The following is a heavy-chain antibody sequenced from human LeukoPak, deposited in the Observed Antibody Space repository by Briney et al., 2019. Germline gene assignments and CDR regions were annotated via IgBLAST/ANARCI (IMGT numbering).Heavy chain of an antibody. CDR3: ARDGPGAYDSSGYYRSDAFDI. CDR1: GFTFSSYW. J-gene: IGHJ3*02. V-gene: IGHV3-7*01. Sequence: GESLRLSCAASGFTFSSYWMSWVRQAPGKGLEWVANIKQDGSEKYYVDSVKGRFTISRDNAKNSLYLQMNSLRAEDTAVYYCARDGPGAYDSSGYYRSDAFDIWGQGTMVTVSS. D-gene: IGHD3-22*01. CDR2: IKQDGSEK.